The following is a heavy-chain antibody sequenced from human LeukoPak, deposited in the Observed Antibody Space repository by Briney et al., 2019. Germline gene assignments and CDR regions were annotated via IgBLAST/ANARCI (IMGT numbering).Heavy chain of an antibody. V-gene: IGHV3-23*01. CDR1: GFTFSSYD. J-gene: IGHJ1*01. Sequence: GGSLRLSCAASGFTFSSYDMRWVRQAPGKGLEWVSSIDYDGGSGHYADSVTGRFTISRDNSNNTLFLHLNSLRGEDTAVYYCTRNSGWYGLSWGQGTLVTVSS. D-gene: IGHD6-19*01. CDR2: IDYDGGSG. CDR3: TRNSGWYGLS.